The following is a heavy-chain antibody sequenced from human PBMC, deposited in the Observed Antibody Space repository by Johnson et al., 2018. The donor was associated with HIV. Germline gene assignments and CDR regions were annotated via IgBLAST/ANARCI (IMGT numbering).Heavy chain of an antibody. J-gene: IGHJ3*02. Sequence: QVQLVESGGGVVQPGRSLRLSCAASGFTFSIYAMHRVRQAPGKGLEWVAVISYDGSNKYYADSVKGRFTISRDNSKNTLYLQMNSLRPEDSAVYYCATLWFGEVSVYDAFDIWGQGTMVTVSS. CDR2: ISYDGSNK. D-gene: IGHD3-10*01. CDR1: GFTFSIYA. CDR3: ATLWFGEVSVYDAFDI. V-gene: IGHV3-30-3*01.